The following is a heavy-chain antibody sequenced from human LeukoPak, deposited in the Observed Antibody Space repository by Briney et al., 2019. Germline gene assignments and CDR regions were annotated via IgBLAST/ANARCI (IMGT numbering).Heavy chain of an antibody. CDR2: ISSSSSTI. CDR3: ARVDQQWLVGWFDP. D-gene: IGHD6-19*01. J-gene: IGHJ5*02. V-gene: IGHV3-48*04. Sequence: GGSLRLSCAASGFTLSSYSMNWVRQAPGKGLEWVSYISSSSSTIYYADSVKGRFTISRDNAKNSLYLQMNSLRAEDTAVYYCARVDQQWLVGWFDPWGQGTLVTVSS. CDR1: GFTLSSYS.